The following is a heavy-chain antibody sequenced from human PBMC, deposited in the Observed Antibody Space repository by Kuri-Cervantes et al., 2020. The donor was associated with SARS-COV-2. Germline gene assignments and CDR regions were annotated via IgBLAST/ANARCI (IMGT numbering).Heavy chain of an antibody. V-gene: IGHV4-34*01. Sequence: ESLKISCAVYGGSFSGYYWSWIRQPPGKGLEWIGEINHSGSTNYNPSLKSRVTISVDASKNQFSLKLSSVTAADTAVYYCARVTSGYYPNYYYYGMDIWGQGTTVTVSS. J-gene: IGHJ6*02. CDR3: ARVTSGYYPNYYYYGMDI. CDR1: GGSFSGYY. CDR2: INHSGST. D-gene: IGHD3-3*01.